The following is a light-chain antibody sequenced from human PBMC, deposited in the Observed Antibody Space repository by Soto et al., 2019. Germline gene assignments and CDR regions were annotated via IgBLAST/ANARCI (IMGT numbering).Light chain of an antibody. Sequence: DIQMTQSPSTLSAYVGDRVTITCRASQSISSWLAWYQQKPEKPPKLLIYDVSSLESGVPSRFSGSGSGTDFTLTISRLQPDDFDTDYCQHYDSYWTFSQGTKVEIK. V-gene: IGKV1-5*01. CDR2: DVS. CDR1: QSISSW. J-gene: IGKJ1*01. CDR3: QHYDSYWT.